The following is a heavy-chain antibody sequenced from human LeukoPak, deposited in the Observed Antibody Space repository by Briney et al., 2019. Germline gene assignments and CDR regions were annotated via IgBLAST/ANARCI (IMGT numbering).Heavy chain of an antibody. CDR3: VRESTSSGYYYAPDY. D-gene: IGHD3-22*01. Sequence: GGSLRLSCAASGLTVSSSYMTWVRQAPGKGLEWVSSISGSGATTYNADPLKGRFTISRDNSKNTLYLQMNSLRAEDTAVYYCVRESTSSGYYYAPDYWGQGTLVTVS. J-gene: IGHJ4*02. CDR1: GLTVSSSY. V-gene: IGHV3-23*01. CDR2: ISGSGATT.